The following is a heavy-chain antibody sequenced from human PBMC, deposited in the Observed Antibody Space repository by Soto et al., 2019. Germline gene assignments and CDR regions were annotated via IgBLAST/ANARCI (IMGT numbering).Heavy chain of an antibody. CDR1: GYTFTSYY. J-gene: IGHJ3*02. D-gene: IGHD3-3*01. CDR2: INPSGGST. Sequence: GASVKVSCKASGYTFTSYYMHWVRQAPGQGLEWMGIINPSGGSTSYAQKFQGRVTMTRDTSTSTVYMELSSLRSEDTAVYYCAGGGITIFGVVTHHDAFDIWGQGTMVTVSS. V-gene: IGHV1-46*01. CDR3: AGGGITIFGVVTHHDAFDI.